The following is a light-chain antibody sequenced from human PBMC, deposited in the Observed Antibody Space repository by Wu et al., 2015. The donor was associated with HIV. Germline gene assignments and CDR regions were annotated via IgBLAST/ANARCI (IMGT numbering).Light chain of an antibody. V-gene: IGKV3-20*01. J-gene: IGKJ4*01. Sequence: EIVLTQSPGTLSLSPGERATFSCRASQSVSSHLAWYQQKPGQPPRLLIYDASSRATGIPDRFSGSGSGTEFTLTISRLEPEDFAVYYCQQHGSSLTFGGGPRWRSN. CDR1: QSVSSH. CDR2: DAS. CDR3: QQHGSSLT.